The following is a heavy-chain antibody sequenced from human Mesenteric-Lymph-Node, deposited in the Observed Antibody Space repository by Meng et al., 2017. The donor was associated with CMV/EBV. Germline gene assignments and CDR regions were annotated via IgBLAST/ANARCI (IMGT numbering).Heavy chain of an antibody. V-gene: IGHV1-8*01. CDR3: ARMSERSRLWTRITTDYYYYYGMDV. D-gene: IGHD3-10*01. J-gene: IGHJ6*02. Sequence: ASVKVSCKASGYTFTSYDINWVRQATGQGLEWMGWMNPNSGNTGYAQKLQGRVTMTRNTSISTAYMELSSLRSEDTAVYYCARMSERSRLWTRITTDYYYYYGMDVWGQGTTVTVSS. CDR1: GYTFTSYD. CDR2: MNPNSGNT.